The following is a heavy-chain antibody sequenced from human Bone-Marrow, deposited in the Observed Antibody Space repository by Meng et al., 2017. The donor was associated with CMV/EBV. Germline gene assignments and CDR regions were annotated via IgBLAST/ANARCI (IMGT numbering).Heavy chain of an antibody. CDR2: ISYDGSNK. CDR3: AKSDLRTYYDFWSGDYYYGMDV. CDR1: GFTFSSYA. Sequence: GGSLRLSCAASGFTFSSYAMHWVRQAPGKGLEWVAVISYDGSNKYYADSVKGRFTISRDNSKNTLYLQMNSLRAEDTAVYYCAKSDLRTYYDFWSGDYYYGMDVWGQGTTVTVSS. V-gene: IGHV3-30*04. J-gene: IGHJ6*02. D-gene: IGHD3-3*01.